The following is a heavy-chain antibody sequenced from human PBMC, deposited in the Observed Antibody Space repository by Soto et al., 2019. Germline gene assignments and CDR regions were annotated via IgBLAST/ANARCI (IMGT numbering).Heavy chain of an antibody. Sequence: GGSLRLSCAASGFTFSTYAMIWVRQAPGKGLEWVSTIDNSGGITYYADSVKGRFTISRDNSKNTLYLQMNSLRVEDTAVYYCAKGGYNYGFLFDCWGQGTLVTVSS. D-gene: IGHD5-18*01. CDR3: AKGGYNYGFLFDC. CDR2: IDNSGGIT. V-gene: IGHV3-23*05. CDR1: GFTFSTYA. J-gene: IGHJ4*02.